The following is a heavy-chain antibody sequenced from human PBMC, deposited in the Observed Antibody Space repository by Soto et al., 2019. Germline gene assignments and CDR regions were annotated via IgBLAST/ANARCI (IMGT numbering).Heavy chain of an antibody. V-gene: IGHV4-38-2*01. CDR1: GYSISSGYY. CDR3: ARNTYCSGGSCYWDMYYFDY. Sequence: SETLSLTCAVSGYSISSGYYWGWIRQPPGKGLEWIGSIYHSGSTYYNPSLKSRVTISVDTSKNQFSLKLSSVTAADTAVYYCARNTYCSGGSCYWDMYYFDYWGKGTLVTVSS. D-gene: IGHD2-15*01. CDR2: IYHSGST. J-gene: IGHJ4*02.